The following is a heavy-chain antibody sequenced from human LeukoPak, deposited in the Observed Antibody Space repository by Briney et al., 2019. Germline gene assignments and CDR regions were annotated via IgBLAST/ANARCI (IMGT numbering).Heavy chain of an antibody. J-gene: IGHJ4*02. D-gene: IGHD3-9*01. CDR3: ARGQYDILTGLPLPDS. CDR1: GFPFSYSS. Sequence: GSLRLSCAASGFPFSYSSMNWVRQAPGKGLEWVSYISSSSYTIYYADSVKGRFTISRDNAKNSLYLQMNSLRPGDTAVYYCARGQYDILTGLPLPDSWGQGTLVTVSS. CDR2: ISSSSYTI. V-gene: IGHV3-48*01.